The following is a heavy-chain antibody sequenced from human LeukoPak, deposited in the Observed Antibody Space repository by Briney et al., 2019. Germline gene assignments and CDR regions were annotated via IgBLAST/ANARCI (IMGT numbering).Heavy chain of an antibody. V-gene: IGHV3-30*02. CDR2: IRYDGRNK. Sequence: PGGSLRLSCAASGFTFSSYGMHWVRQAPGKGLEWVAFIRYDGRNKYYADSVKGRSTISRDNSKNTLYLQMNSLRAEDTAVYYCAKASQYNILTGFIVGAMDDFDYWGQGTLVTVSS. CDR3: AKASQYNILTGFIVGAMDDFDY. CDR1: GFTFSSYG. J-gene: IGHJ4*02. D-gene: IGHD3-9*01.